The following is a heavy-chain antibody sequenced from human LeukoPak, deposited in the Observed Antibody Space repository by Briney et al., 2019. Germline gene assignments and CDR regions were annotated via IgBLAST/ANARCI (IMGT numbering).Heavy chain of an antibody. CDR2: IYHSGST. V-gene: IGHV4-59*12. D-gene: IGHD4-17*01. CDR1: GGSMSSYY. J-gene: IGHJ4*02. Sequence: SETLSLTCSVSGGSMSSYYWSWIRQSPGKGLEWIGYIYHSGSTDYNSSLKSRVTISEDTSKKQFSLKVSSVTAADTAVYYCASPYGDYEVLYYWGQGTLVTVSS. CDR3: ASPYGDYEVLYY.